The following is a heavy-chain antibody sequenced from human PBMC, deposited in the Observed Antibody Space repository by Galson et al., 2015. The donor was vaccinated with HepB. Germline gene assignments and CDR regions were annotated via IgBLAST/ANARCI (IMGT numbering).Heavy chain of an antibody. CDR3: ARERTYCSGGSCDFAFDY. D-gene: IGHD2-15*01. CDR2: VHYTGTT. V-gene: IGHV4-59*01. CDR1: GGFISTYY. Sequence: ETLSLTCTVSGGFISTYYWGWIRQPPGKTLEWIGYVHYTGTTNYSPSLKSRVTVSLDMSKNQFFLKLNSVTAADTAMYYCARERTYCSGGSCDFAFDYWGPGMLVTVSS. J-gene: IGHJ4*02.